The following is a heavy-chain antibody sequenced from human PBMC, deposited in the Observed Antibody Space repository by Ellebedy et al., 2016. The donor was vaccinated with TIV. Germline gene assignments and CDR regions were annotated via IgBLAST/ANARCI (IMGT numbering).Heavy chain of an antibody. CDR1: GLTFRDAW. D-gene: IGHD3-10*01. CDR3: TADGEILGYFEH. CDR2: IKAHSDDGVT. Sequence: GESLKISXAASGLTFRDAWMSWVRQVPGKGLEWVGRIKAHSDDGVTDYAGPVKGRFIISRDDSKSTIYLQMNSLKIEDTAMYYCTADGEILGYFEHWGQGILVSVSS. J-gene: IGHJ1*01. V-gene: IGHV3-15*05.